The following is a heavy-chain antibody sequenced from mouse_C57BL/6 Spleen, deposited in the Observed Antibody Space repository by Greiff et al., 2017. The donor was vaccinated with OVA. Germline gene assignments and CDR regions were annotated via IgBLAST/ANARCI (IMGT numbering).Heavy chain of an antibody. Sequence: QVQLQQPGAELVKPGASVKLSCKASGYTFTSYWMHWVKQRPGQGLEWIGMIHPNSGSINYNEKFKSKVTLTVDKSSSTAFMQLSSLTSEDSAVYYCARDYGGYFDVWGTGTTVTVSS. V-gene: IGHV1-64*01. D-gene: IGHD1-1*01. CDR2: IHPNSGSI. CDR1: GYTFTSYW. CDR3: ARDYGGYFDV. J-gene: IGHJ1*03.